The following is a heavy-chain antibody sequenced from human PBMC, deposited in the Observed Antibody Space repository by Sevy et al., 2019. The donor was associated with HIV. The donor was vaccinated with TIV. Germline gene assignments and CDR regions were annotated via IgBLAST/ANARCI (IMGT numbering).Heavy chain of an antibody. Sequence: SETLSLTCTVSGGSISSSSYYWGWIRQPPGKGLEWIGSIYYSGSTYYNPSLKSRVTISVDTSKNQFSLKLSSVTAADTAVYYFARPYYYDSSGYYIDAFDIWGQGTMVTVSS. V-gene: IGHV4-39*01. CDR1: GGSISSSSYY. D-gene: IGHD3-22*01. J-gene: IGHJ3*02. CDR3: ARPYYYDSSGYYIDAFDI. CDR2: IYYSGST.